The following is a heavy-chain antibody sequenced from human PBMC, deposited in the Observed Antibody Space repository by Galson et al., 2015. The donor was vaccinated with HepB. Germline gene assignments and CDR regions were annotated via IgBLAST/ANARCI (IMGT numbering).Heavy chain of an antibody. CDR1: GFTFSSYG. CDR3: AKEAPVYSNYYYYGMDV. CDR2: ISYDGSNK. J-gene: IGHJ6*02. V-gene: IGHV3-30*18. D-gene: IGHD4-11*01. Sequence: SLRLSCAASGFTFSSYGTHWVRQTPGKGLEWVAVISYDGSNKYYADSVKRRFTISRDNSKNTLYLQMNSLRAEDTAVYYCAKEAPVYSNYYYYGMDVWGQGTTVTVSS.